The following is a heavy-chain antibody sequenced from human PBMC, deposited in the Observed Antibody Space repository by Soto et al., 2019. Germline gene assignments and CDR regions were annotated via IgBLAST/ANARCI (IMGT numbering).Heavy chain of an antibody. CDR1: GFTFSSYG. Sequence: FLRLSCAASGFTFSSYGMHWVRQAPGKGLEWVAVIWYDGSNKYYADSVKGRFTISRDNSKNTLYPQMNSLRAEDTAVYYCARIAAPSARYFDWLNYYYYGMDVWGQGTTVTVSS. CDR2: IWYDGSNK. D-gene: IGHD3-9*01. CDR3: ARIAAPSARYFDWLNYYYYGMDV. J-gene: IGHJ6*02. V-gene: IGHV3-33*01.